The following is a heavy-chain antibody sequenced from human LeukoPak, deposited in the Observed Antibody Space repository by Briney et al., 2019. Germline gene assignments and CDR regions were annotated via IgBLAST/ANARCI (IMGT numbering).Heavy chain of an antibody. D-gene: IGHD1-14*01. CDR2: IGPTSSSI. CDR3: AREAGEAFDI. Sequence: PGGSLRLSCAASRFTFSSYSMNWVRQAPGKGLEWVSSIGPTSSSIYYADSVKGRFTISRDNAKNSLYLQMSSLRAEDTAVYYCAREAGEAFDIWGQGTMVSVSS. CDR1: RFTFSSYS. V-gene: IGHV3-21*01. J-gene: IGHJ3*02.